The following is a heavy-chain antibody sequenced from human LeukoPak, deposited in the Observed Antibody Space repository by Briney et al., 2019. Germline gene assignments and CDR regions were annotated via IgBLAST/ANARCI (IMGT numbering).Heavy chain of an antibody. CDR2: IYSGGTT. Sequence: PGGSLRLSCAASGFTVSSNYMSWVRQAPGKGLEWVSVIYSGGTTYYADSVRGRFTISRDNSKNTQYLQMNSLRAEDTAVYYCARGATVTTGGYWGQGTLVTVSS. J-gene: IGHJ4*02. V-gene: IGHV3-53*01. D-gene: IGHD4-17*01. CDR1: GFTVSSNY. CDR3: ARGATVTTGGY.